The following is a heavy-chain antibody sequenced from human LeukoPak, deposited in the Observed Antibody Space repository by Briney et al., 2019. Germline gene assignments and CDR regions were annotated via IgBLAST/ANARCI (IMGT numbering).Heavy chain of an antibody. CDR2: ISSSSSYI. Sequence: GGSLRLSCAASGFTFSSYSMNWVRQAPGKGLEWVSSISSSSSYIYYADSVKGRFTISRDNAKNSLYLQMNSLRAEDTAVYYCARSGGPHMVRGPWGPFDYWGQGTLVTVSS. CDR3: ARSGGPHMVRGPWGPFDY. J-gene: IGHJ4*02. CDR1: GFTFSSYS. D-gene: IGHD3-10*01. V-gene: IGHV3-21*01.